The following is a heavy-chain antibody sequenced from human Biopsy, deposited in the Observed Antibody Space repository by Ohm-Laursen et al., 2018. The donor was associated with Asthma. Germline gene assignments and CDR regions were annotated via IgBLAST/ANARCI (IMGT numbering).Heavy chain of an antibody. J-gene: IGHJ4*01. V-gene: IGHV2-5*02. CDR2: IYWDDDK. Sequence: TQTLTLTCSFSGFSLTQSGVGVGWIRQAPGKALEWLAVIYWDDDKRYSPSLRGRLTITTDTSKRQVLLALTNVDPVDTATYFCAHTVSSRYDCWGQGTRVSVSS. CDR1: GFSLTQSGVG. D-gene: IGHD6-6*01. CDR3: AHTVSSRYDC.